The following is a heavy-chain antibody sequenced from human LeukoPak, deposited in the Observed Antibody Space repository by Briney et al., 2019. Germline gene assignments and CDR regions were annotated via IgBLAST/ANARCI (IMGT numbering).Heavy chain of an antibody. V-gene: IGHV1-2*02. CDR3: ARDLHRYSSYYFDY. CDR2: INPNSGGT. J-gene: IGHJ4*02. CDR1: GYTFTGYY. Sequence: ASVKVSCKASGYTFTGYYMHWVRQAPGQGFEWMGWINPNSGGTNYAQKFQGRVTMTRDTSISTAYMELSRLRSDDTAVYYCARDLHRYSSYYFDYWGQGTLVTVSS. D-gene: IGHD5-18*01.